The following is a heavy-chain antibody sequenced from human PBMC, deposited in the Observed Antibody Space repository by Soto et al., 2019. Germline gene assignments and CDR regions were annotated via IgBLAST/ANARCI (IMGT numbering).Heavy chain of an antibody. D-gene: IGHD6-19*01. J-gene: IGHJ3*02. CDR2: ISGSGGST. CDR1: GFTFSSYA. V-gene: IGHV3-23*01. Sequence: HPGGSLRLSCAASGFTFSSYAMSWVRQAPGKGLEWVSAISGSGGSTYYADSVKGRFTISRDNSKNTLYLQMNSLRAEDTAVYYCANWPPVAGVATDAFDIWGQGTMVTVSS. CDR3: ANWPPVAGVATDAFDI.